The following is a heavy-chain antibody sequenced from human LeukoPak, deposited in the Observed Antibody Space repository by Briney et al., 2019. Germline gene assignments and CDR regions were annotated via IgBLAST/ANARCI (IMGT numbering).Heavy chain of an antibody. CDR1: GFTLSSYS. CDR2: ISSSSSTI. V-gene: IGHV3-48*02. Sequence: GGSLRLSCAASGFTLSSYSMNWVRQAPGKGLEWVSYISSSSSTIYYADSVKGRFTISRDNAKNSLYLQMNSLRDEDTAVYYCARVQPPPTVVTPRYYYYGMDVWGQGTTVTVSS. D-gene: IGHD4-23*01. CDR3: ARVQPPPTVVTPRYYYYGMDV. J-gene: IGHJ6*02.